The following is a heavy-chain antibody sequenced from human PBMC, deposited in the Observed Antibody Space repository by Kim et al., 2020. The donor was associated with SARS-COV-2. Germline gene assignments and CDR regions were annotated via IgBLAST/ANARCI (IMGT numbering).Heavy chain of an antibody. Sequence: GGSLRLSCAASGFTFSSYAMHWVRQAPGKGLEWVAVISYDGSNKYYADSVKGRFTISRDNSKNTLYLQMNSLRAEDTAVYYCARDPSIGEVLTPVDIWGQWTMVTVSS. V-gene: IGHV3-30*04. CDR1: GFTFSSYA. J-gene: IGHJ3*02. CDR2: ISYDGSNK. D-gene: IGHD3-10*01. CDR3: ARDPSIGEVLTPVDI.